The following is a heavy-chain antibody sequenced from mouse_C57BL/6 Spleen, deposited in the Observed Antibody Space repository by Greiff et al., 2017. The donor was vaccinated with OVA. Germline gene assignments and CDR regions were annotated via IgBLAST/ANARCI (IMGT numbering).Heavy chain of an antibody. CDR1: GFNIKDDY. CDR3: TTNYGYDAWFAY. J-gene: IGHJ3*01. V-gene: IGHV14-4*01. Sequence: VQLKESGAELVRPGASVKLSCTASGFNIKDDYMHWVKQRPEQGLEWIGWIDPENGDTEYASKFQGKATITADTSSNTAYLQLSSLTSEDTAVYYCTTNYGYDAWFAYWGQGTLVTVSA. CDR2: IDPENGDT. D-gene: IGHD2-2*01.